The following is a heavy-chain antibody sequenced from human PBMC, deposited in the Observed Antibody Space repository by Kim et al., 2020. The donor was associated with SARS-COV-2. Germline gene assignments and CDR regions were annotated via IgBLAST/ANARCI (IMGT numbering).Heavy chain of an antibody. J-gene: IGHJ4*02. V-gene: IGHV4-59*13. CDR3: ATYSALMAGVRLFQY. CDR2: IFYGGTS. D-gene: IGHD2-21*01. Sequence: SETLSLTCAVSGASMRSYYWNWIRQVPGKGLEWIGYIFYGGTSNYNPSLRSRVTMSLDMSVNQFSLRLTSVTAADTAVYYCATYSALMAGVRLFQYWGQGILVSVSS. CDR1: GASMRSYY.